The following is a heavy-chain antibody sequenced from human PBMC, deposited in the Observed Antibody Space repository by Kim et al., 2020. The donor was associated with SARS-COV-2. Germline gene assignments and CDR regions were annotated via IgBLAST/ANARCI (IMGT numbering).Heavy chain of an antibody. V-gene: IGHV4-31*02. D-gene: IGHD3-10*01. CDR3: ARDGTMVRGVGAFDI. J-gene: IGHJ3*02. Sequence: PYLKSRVTISVDTSKNQFSLKLSSVTAADTAVYYCARDGTMVRGVGAFDIWGQGTMVTVSS.